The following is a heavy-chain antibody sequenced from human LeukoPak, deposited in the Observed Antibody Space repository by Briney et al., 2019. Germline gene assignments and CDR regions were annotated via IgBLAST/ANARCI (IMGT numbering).Heavy chain of an antibody. V-gene: IGHV1-18*01. CDR2: ISAYNGNT. CDR3: ARNTAMASGPFDYYYYMDV. Sequence: ASVKVSCKASGYTFTSYGISWVRQAPGQGLEWMGWISAYNGNTNYAQKLQGRVTMTTDTSTSTAYMELSSLRPEDTAVYYCARNTAMASGPFDYYYYMDVWGKGTTVTVSS. J-gene: IGHJ6*03. D-gene: IGHD5-18*01. CDR1: GYTFTSYG.